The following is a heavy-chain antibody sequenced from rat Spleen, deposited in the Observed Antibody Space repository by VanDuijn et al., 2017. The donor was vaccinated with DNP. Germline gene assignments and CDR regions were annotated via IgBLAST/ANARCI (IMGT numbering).Heavy chain of an antibody. CDR1: GFSLTSHT. Sequence: QVQLKESGPGLVQPSQTLSLTCTVSGFSLTSHTVSWVRQPPGKGLEWIGAIWSGGSTDYNSALKSRLRISRDTSKSQVLLKMNSLQTEDTAMYFCARYPRYYDGYSPYFDYWGQGVMVTVSS. J-gene: IGHJ2*01. CDR2: IWSGGST. D-gene: IGHD1-12*03. V-gene: IGHV2-15*01. CDR3: ARYPRYYDGYSPYFDY.